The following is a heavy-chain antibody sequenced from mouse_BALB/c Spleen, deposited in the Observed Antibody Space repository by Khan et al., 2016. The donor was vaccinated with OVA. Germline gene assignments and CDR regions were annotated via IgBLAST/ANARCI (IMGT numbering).Heavy chain of an antibody. D-gene: IGHD1-1*01. V-gene: IGHV1-7*01. Sequence: QVQLQQSGAELAKPGASVKMSCKASDYTFTSYWMHWVKQRPGQGLEWIGYINPSTDYTEYNQKFKDKATLTVDKSSSTAYIQLTSLTSEDSAVYYCVNHGSSSAWFTYWGQGTLVTVSA. CDR3: VNHGSSSAWFTY. J-gene: IGHJ3*01. CDR2: INPSTDYT. CDR1: DYTFTSYW.